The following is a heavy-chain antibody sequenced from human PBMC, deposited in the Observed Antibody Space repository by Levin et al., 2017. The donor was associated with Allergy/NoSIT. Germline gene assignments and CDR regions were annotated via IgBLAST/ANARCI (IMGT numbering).Heavy chain of an antibody. V-gene: IGHV3-21*01. D-gene: IGHD3-22*01. CDR1: GILFSSYD. Sequence: PLKVSCAASGILFSSYDMNWVRQAPGKGLEWVSSISAGGNYIYYADSVKGRFTISRDNAKNSLFLQMNSLRAEDTAVYYCASWAMYHYDRSAFDYFYYAMDVWGQGTTVTVSS. CDR3: ASWAMYHYDRSAFDYFYYAMDV. CDR2: ISAGGNYI. J-gene: IGHJ6*02.